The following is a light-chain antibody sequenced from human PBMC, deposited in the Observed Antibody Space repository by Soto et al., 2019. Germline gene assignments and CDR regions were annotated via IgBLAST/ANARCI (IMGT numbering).Light chain of an antibody. J-gene: IGLJ2*01. V-gene: IGLV2-14*01. CDR2: EVS. CDR3: SSNISSITVL. Sequence: QSALTQPASVSGSPGQSITISCTGTSSDVGGFNYVSWYQQHPGKAPKLIIYEVSNRPSGVSDRFSGSKSGNMASLTISGLQADDEADYYCSSNISSITVLFGGGTKVTVL. CDR1: SSDVGGFNY.